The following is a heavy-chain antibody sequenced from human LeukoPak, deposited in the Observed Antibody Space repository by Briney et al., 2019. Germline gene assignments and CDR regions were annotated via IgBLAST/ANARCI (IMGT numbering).Heavy chain of an antibody. CDR2: INPNSGGT. J-gene: IGHJ4*02. Sequence: ASVKVSCKASGYTFTGYYMHWVRQAPGQGLEWMGWINPNSGGTNYAQKFQGRVTMTRDTSISTAYMELSRLRSDDTAVYYCARDFTPTRSFDYWGQGTLVTVSS. CDR3: ARDFTPTRSFDY. CDR1: GYTFTGYY. V-gene: IGHV1-2*02. D-gene: IGHD1-14*01.